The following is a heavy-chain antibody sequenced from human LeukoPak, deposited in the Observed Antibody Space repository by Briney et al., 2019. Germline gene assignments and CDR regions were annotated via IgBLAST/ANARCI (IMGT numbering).Heavy chain of an antibody. CDR3: ARERASWYSGYDYYGMDV. V-gene: IGHV4-30-4*01. Sequence: SQTLSLTCTVSGGSISSGDYYWSWIRQPPGKGLEWIGYIYYSGSTYYNPSLKSRVTISVDTSKNQFSLKLSSVTAADTAVYYCARERASWYSGYDYYGMDVWGQGTTVTVSS. CDR2: IYYSGST. D-gene: IGHD1-26*01. J-gene: IGHJ6*02. CDR1: GGSISSGDYY.